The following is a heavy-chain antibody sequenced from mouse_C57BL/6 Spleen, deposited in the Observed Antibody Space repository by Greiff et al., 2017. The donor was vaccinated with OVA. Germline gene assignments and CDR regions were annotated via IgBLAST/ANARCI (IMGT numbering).Heavy chain of an antibody. CDR1: GYTFTDYN. Sequence: EVQLQQSCPELVKPGASVKIPCKASGYTFTDYNMDWVKQSHGKSLEWIGDINPNNGGTIYNQKFKGKATLTVDKSSSTAYMELRSLTSEDTAVYYCASKAYGSPYWYFDVWGTGTTVTVSS. J-gene: IGHJ1*03. CDR2: INPNNGGT. CDR3: ASKAYGSPYWYFDV. D-gene: IGHD1-1*01. V-gene: IGHV1-18*01.